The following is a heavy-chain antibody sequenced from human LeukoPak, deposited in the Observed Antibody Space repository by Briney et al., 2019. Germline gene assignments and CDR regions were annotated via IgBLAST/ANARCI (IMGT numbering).Heavy chain of an antibody. J-gene: IGHJ4*02. CDR1: GYTFTSYD. Sequence: ASVKVSCKASGYTFTSYDINWVRQATGQGLEWMGWMNPNSGNTGYAQEFQGRVTMTRNTSISTAYMELSSLRSEDTAVYYCARGLTIFGVAPAGYWGQGTLVTVSS. V-gene: IGHV1-8*01. CDR3: ARGLTIFGVAPAGY. CDR2: MNPNSGNT. D-gene: IGHD3-3*01.